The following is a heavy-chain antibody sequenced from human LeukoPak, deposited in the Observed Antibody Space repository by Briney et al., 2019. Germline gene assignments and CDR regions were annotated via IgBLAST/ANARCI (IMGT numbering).Heavy chain of an antibody. CDR1: GFTFRNLG. CDR2: IENDGTTK. Sequence: GGSLRLSCPASGFTFRNLGMHWVRQAPGKGLEWVAFIENDGTTKYYADSVKGRFTISRDNAKTSLYLHMNSLRAEDTAVYYCARDGVPAARDLWGQGTMVIVSS. V-gene: IGHV3-30*12. J-gene: IGHJ3*01. D-gene: IGHD2-2*01. CDR3: ARDGVPAARDL.